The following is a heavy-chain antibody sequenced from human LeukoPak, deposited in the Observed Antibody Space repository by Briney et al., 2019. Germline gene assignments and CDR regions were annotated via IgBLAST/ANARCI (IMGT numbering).Heavy chain of an antibody. CDR1: GGSISSYY. J-gene: IGHJ5*02. CDR2: IYYSGST. Sequence: SETLSLTCTVSGGSISSYYWSWIRQPPGKGLEWIGYIYYSGSTNYNPSLKSRVTISVDTSKNQFSLKLSSVTAADTAVYYCARARRITMVRGVPRSLDPWGQGTLVTVSS. D-gene: IGHD3-10*01. CDR3: ARARRITMVRGVPRSLDP. V-gene: IGHV4-59*12.